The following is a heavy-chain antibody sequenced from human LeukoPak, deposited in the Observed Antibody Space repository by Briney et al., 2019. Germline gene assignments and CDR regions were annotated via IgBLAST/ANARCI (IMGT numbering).Heavy chain of an antibody. D-gene: IGHD2-2*01. J-gene: IGHJ3*02. CDR1: GGSISSSSYY. Sequence: SETLSLTCTVSGGSISSSSYYWGWIRQPPGKGLEWTGSIYYSGSTYYNPSLKSRVTISVDTSKNQFSLKLSSVTAADTAVYYCARRKFVVVPAAIMGNAFDIWGQGTMVTVSS. V-gene: IGHV4-39*01. CDR2: IYYSGST. CDR3: ARRKFVVVPAAIMGNAFDI.